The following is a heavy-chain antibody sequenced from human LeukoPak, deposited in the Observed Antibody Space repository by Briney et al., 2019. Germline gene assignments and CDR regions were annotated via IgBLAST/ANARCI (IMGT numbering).Heavy chain of an antibody. V-gene: IGHV3-7*01. CDR2: IKTDGSEK. CDR1: GFTFSSYS. CDR3: AKGQAAAAGPYYFDY. D-gene: IGHD6-13*01. J-gene: IGHJ4*02. Sequence: GGSLRLSCAASGFTFSSYSMNWVRQAPGKGLQWVANIKTDGSEKYYVDSVKGRFTISRDNAKNSLYLQMNSLRAEDTAVYYCAKGQAAAAGPYYFDYWGQGTLVTVSS.